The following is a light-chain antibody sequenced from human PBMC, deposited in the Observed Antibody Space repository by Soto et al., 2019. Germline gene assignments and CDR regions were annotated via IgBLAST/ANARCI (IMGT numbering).Light chain of an antibody. Sequence: QSALTQPASVSGSPGQSITISCTGTSSDVGSYNLVSWYQQHPGKAPKLMIYEGSKRPSGVSNRFSGSKSGNTASLTISGRQAEDEADYYCCSYAGSSGHVVFGGGTKLTVL. V-gene: IGLV2-23*01. CDR1: SSDVGSYNL. CDR2: EGS. CDR3: CSYAGSSGHVV. J-gene: IGLJ2*01.